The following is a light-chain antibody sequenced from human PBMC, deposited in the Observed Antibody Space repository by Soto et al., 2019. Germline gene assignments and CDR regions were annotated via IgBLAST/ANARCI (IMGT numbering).Light chain of an antibody. J-gene: IGKJ1*01. CDR3: QQYNNWWT. V-gene: IGKV3-15*01. CDR2: GAS. CDR1: QSVSSS. Sequence: EMVMTQSPATLSMSPGERATLSCRASQSVSSSLAWYQQKPGQAPRLLIYGASTRATGIPARFSGSGSGTEFTLTISSLEFEDYAVYYCQQYNNWWTFGQGTKVDIK.